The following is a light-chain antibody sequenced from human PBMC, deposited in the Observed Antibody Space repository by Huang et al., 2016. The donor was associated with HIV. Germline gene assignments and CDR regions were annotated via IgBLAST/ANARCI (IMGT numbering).Light chain of an antibody. CDR2: AAS. CDR3: QQYGYSPV. V-gene: IGKV3-20*01. Sequence: ETVLTQSPGILSLSPGERATLSCGASQSVGGNYLAWYQQQPGQTPRLLIYAASSRATGIPDRFSGSGSGTDFTLTISSLDPEDFAVYYCQQYGYSPVFGGGTKVEIK. J-gene: IGKJ4*01. CDR1: QSVGGNY.